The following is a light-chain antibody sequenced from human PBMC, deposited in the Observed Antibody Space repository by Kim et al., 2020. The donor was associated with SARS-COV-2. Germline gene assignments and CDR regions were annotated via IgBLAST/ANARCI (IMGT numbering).Light chain of an antibody. CDR3: LLYMGSAIWV. J-gene: IGLJ3*02. V-gene: IGLV8-61*01. Sequence: TVVTQEPSFSVSPGGTVTLTCGLTSDSVSTNYYPSWYQQTPGQAPRTLIYNTNARSSGVPDRFSGSILGNKAALTITGAQADDESDYYCLLYMGSAIWVSGGGSKLTVL. CDR1: SDSVSTNYY. CDR2: NTN.